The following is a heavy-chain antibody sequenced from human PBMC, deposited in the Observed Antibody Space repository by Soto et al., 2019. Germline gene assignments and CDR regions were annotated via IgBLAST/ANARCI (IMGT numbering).Heavy chain of an antibody. CDR3: AKDQGYCSGGTCYYFDS. D-gene: IGHD2-15*01. CDR1: GFTFDDYA. Sequence: EVQLVESGGGLVQPGRSLRLSCAASGFTFDDYAMHWVRQAPGKGLKWVSGISWNSGSIAYADSVKGRFTISRDNAKKXXYLQMNSLRADDTALYYCAKDQGYCSGGTCYYFDSWGQGTRVTVSS. CDR2: ISWNSGSI. J-gene: IGHJ4*02. V-gene: IGHV3-9*01.